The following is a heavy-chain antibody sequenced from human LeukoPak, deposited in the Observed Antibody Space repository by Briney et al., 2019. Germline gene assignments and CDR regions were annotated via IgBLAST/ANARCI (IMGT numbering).Heavy chain of an antibody. CDR2: IYHSGNT. V-gene: IGHV4-39*07. CDR1: GGSISSSSYY. CDR3: ARGSDYYDSSGYSPFDY. J-gene: IGHJ4*02. D-gene: IGHD3-22*01. Sequence: SETLSLTCNVSGGSISSSSYYWGWVRQPPGKGLEWIGYIYHSGNTYYNPSLKSRVSISVDRSKNHFSLRLSSVAAADTAVYYCARGSDYYDSSGYSPFDYWGQGTLVTVSS.